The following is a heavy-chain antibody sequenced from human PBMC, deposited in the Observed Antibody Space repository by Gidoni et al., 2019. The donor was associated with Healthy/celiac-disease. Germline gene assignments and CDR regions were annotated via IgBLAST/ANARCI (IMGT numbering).Heavy chain of an antibody. CDR3: TTGISIFGVVLNDY. V-gene: IGHV3-15*01. Sequence: EVQLVESGGGLVKPGGSLRLSCAASGFTFSNAWMSWVRQAPGKGLEWVGRIKTKTDGETTDYAAPVTGRFTISRDDSNTTLYLQMNSLKTEDTAVYYCTTGISIFGVVLNDYWGQGTLVTVSS. J-gene: IGHJ4*02. CDR2: IKTKTDGETT. CDR1: GFTFSNAW. D-gene: IGHD3-3*01.